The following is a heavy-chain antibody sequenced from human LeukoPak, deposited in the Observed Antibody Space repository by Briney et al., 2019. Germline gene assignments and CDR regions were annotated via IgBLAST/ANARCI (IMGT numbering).Heavy chain of an antibody. CDR2: ISSSGSTI. V-gene: IGHV3-48*03. CDR1: GFTFRSYE. J-gene: IGHJ4*02. CDR3: ARETYGSGWSNFDS. Sequence: GGSLRLSCAASGFTFRSYEMNWVRQAPGKGLEWVSYISSSGSTIYYADSVKGRFTISRDNAKNSLYQQMNSLRAEDTAVYYCARETYGSGWSNFDSWGQGTLVTVSS. D-gene: IGHD6-19*01.